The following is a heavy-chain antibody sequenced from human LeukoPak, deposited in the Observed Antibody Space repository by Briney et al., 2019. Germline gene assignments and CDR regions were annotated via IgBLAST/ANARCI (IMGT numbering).Heavy chain of an antibody. V-gene: IGHV4-39*01. Sequence: SETLSLTCTISGDSISSSKKYWGCVRQPPGKGLEWIGSIYYSGNTYYNPSGKSRVTISLDTSRNQFSLRLSSVTAADAADYYCARAEGNGLIDFWGQGTLVTVSS. D-gene: IGHD3/OR15-3a*01. CDR3: ARAEGNGLIDF. CDR1: GDSISSSKKY. J-gene: IGHJ4*02. CDR2: IYYSGNT.